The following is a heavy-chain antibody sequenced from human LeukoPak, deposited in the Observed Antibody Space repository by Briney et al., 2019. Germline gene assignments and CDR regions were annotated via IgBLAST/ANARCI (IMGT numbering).Heavy chain of an antibody. V-gene: IGHV4-59*08. Sequence: SETLSLTCTVSGGSISSYYWSWIRQPPGKGLEWIGYIYYSGSTNYNPSLKSRVTISVDTSKNQFSLKLSSVTAADTAVYYCATRMVQDFDYWGQGTLVTVSS. CDR3: ATRMVQDFDY. CDR1: GGSISSYY. D-gene: IGHD1-1*01. CDR2: IYYSGST. J-gene: IGHJ4*02.